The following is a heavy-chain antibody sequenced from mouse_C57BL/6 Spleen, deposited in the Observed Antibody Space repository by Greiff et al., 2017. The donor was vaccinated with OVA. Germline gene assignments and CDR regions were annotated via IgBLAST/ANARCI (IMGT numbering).Heavy chain of an antibody. J-gene: IGHJ4*01. V-gene: IGHV2-5*01. CDR2: IWRGGST. CDR3: AKNDRDYAMDY. CDR1: GFSLTSYG. Sequence: VVESGPGLVQPSQSLSITCTVSGFSLTSYGVHWVRQSPGKGLEWLGVIWRGGSTDYNAAFMSRLSITKDNSKSQVFFKMNSLQADDTAIYYCAKNDRDYAMDYWGQGTSVTVSS.